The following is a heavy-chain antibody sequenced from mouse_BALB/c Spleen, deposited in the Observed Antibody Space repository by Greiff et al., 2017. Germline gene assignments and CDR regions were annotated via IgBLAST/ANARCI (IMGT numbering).Heavy chain of an antibody. CDR1: GYTFTSYW. CDR2: INPSNGRT. V-gene: IGHV1S81*02. CDR3: ATTMITTYYFDY. Sequence: QVQLKQSGAELVKPGASVKLSCKASGYTFTSYWMHWVKQRPGQGLEWIGEINPSNGRTNYNEKFKSKATLTVDKSSSTAYMQLSSLTSEDSAVYYCATTMITTYYFDYWGQGTTLTVSS. J-gene: IGHJ2*01. D-gene: IGHD2-4*01.